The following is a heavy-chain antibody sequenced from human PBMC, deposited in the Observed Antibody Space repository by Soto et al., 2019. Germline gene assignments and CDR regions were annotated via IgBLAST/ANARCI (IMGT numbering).Heavy chain of an antibody. Sequence: GGSLRLSCAASGFTFSSYGMHWVRQAPGKGLEWVAVIWYDGSNKYYADSVKGRFTISRDNSKNTLYLQMNSLRAEDTAVYYCARAGWGSGSYRGGQYYYYMDVWGKGTTVTVSS. V-gene: IGHV3-33*01. J-gene: IGHJ6*03. CDR1: GFTFSSYG. CDR2: IWYDGSNK. CDR3: ARAGWGSGSYRGGQYYYYMDV. D-gene: IGHD3-10*01.